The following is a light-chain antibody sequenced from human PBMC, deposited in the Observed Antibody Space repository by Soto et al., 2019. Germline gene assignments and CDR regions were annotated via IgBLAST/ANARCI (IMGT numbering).Light chain of an antibody. CDR3: CSYAGSYTWV. Sequence: QSALTQSRSVSGSPGQSVTISCTGTSNDVGGYNYVSWFQQHPGKAPKLMIYDVSKRPSGVHDRLSGSKSGNTASLTISGLKAEDEADYYCCSYAGSYTWVFGGGTKLTVL. CDR2: DVS. V-gene: IGLV2-11*01. CDR1: SNDVGGYNY. J-gene: IGLJ3*02.